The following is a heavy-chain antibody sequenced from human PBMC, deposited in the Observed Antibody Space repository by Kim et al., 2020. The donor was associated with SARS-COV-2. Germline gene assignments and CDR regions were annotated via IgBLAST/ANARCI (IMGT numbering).Heavy chain of an antibody. CDR3: AKDGKVAGTFDL. Sequence: GGSLRLSCAASGFTFSSYAMHWVRQAPGKGLEWVAVIWYDGSNKYYADSVKGRFTISRDNSKNTLYLQMNSLRAEDTAVYYCAKDGKVAGTFDLWGRGTLVTVSS. CDR1: GFTFSSYA. D-gene: IGHD6-19*01. J-gene: IGHJ2*01. V-gene: IGHV3-33*06. CDR2: IWYDGSNK.